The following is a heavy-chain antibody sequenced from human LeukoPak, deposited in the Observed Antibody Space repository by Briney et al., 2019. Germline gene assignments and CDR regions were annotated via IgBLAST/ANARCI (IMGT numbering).Heavy chain of an antibody. CDR3: AKGSGYYPLDD. D-gene: IGHD3-22*01. Sequence: TGGSLRLSCAASGFIFSSYAMSWVRQAPGKGLEWVSTNSSGGSAYYADSVKGRFTISRDNSKNTLYLHMNSLRAEDTAVYYCAKGSGYYPLDDWGQGTLVTVSS. V-gene: IGHV3-23*01. CDR1: GFIFSSYA. J-gene: IGHJ4*02. CDR2: NSSGGSA.